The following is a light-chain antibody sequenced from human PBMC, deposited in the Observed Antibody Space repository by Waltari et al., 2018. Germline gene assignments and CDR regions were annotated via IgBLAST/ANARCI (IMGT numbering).Light chain of an antibody. J-gene: IGLJ2*01. CDR2: RND. V-gene: IGLV1-47*01. CDR3: AAWDDSLSGVV. CDR1: SPNIGPNV. Sequence: QSVVTQPTSASGTPGPRVTISCFGRSPNIGPNVVYWYQQLPGTAPNLLIYRNDQRPSGVPDRFSGSKSASSASLAISGLRSEDEAEYFCAAWDDSLSGVVFGGGTKLTVL.